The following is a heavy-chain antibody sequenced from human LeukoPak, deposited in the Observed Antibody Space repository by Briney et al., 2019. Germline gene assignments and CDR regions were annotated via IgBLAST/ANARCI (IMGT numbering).Heavy chain of an antibody. J-gene: IGHJ3*02. V-gene: IGHV4-4*02. CDR3: ARSQQLVRAFDI. CDR1: GGSISSSNW. Sequence: SETLSLTCAVSGGSISSSNWWSWVRQPPGKGLEWSGEIYHSGSTNYNPSLKSRDTISVDKSKTQFSLKLSSVTAADTAVYYCARSQQLVRAFDIWGEGTMVTVSS. CDR2: IYHSGST. D-gene: IGHD6-13*01.